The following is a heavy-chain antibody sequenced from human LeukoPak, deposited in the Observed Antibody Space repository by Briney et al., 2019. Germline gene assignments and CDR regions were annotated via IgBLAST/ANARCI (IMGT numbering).Heavy chain of an antibody. J-gene: IGHJ4*02. V-gene: IGHV4-39*07. Sequence: SETLSLTCTVSGGSISSYYWSWIRQPPGKGLEWIGSIYYSGSTYYNPTLKSRVTISVDTSKNQFSLKLSSVTAADTAVYYCARMDAPFDYWGQGTLVTVSS. CDR1: GGSISSYY. CDR3: ARMDAPFDY. D-gene: IGHD3/OR15-3a*01. CDR2: IYYSGST.